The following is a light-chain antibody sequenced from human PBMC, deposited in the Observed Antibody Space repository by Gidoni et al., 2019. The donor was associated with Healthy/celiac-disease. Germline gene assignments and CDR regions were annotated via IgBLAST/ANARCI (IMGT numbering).Light chain of an antibody. CDR2: GAS. CDR1: QSVLYISNNKNY. CDR3: QQYYSTLT. Sequence: DIVMTQSPDSLAVSLGERATIHCKSSQSVLYISNNKNYLAWYQQKPGQPPKLLIYGASTRESGVPDRCSGSGSGTDFTLTISSLQAEDVAVYYCQQYYSTLTFGGGTKVEIK. V-gene: IGKV4-1*01. J-gene: IGKJ4*01.